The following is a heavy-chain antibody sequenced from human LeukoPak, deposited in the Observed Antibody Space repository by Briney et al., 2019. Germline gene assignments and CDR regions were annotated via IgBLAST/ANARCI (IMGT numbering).Heavy chain of an antibody. D-gene: IGHD6-13*01. J-gene: IGHJ3*02. Sequence: SETLSLTCTVSGASISFYYGSWIRQPPGKGLEWIGHIYYSGSTKYNPSLKSRVTMSIDTSKNQFSLNLKSVTAADTAVYYCALDSSGWSDDSFDIWGHGTMVTVSS. CDR1: GASISFYY. V-gene: IGHV4-59*01. CDR3: ALDSSGWSDDSFDI. CDR2: IYYSGST.